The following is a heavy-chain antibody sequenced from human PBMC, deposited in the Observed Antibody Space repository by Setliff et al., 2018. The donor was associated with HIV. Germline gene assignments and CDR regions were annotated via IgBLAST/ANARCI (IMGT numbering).Heavy chain of an antibody. Sequence: PSETLSLTCAVSGYSISSSNWWAWFRQPPGKGLEWIGYIYHNGNTNYNPSLRSRATMSIDTSKNQFFLKLSSVTALDTATYYCARVGNSYDSSGSYDYFDYWGQGTLVTVSS. D-gene: IGHD3-22*01. V-gene: IGHV4-28*06. CDR3: ARVGNSYDSSGSYDYFDY. J-gene: IGHJ4*02. CDR2: IYHNGNT. CDR1: GYSISSSNW.